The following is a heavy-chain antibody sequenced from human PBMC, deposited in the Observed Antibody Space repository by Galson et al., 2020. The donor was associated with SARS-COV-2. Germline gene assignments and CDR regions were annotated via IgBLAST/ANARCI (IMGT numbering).Heavy chain of an antibody. CDR3: AREPRPPYGTSFPYYFDY. CDR2: IYYSGST. Sequence: ASETLSLTCTVSGGSFGTFFWSWIRQSPEKGLEWIGDIYYSGSTKYNPSLQSRATISVDTSSNQFSLKLTSVTAADTAVYYCAREPRPPYGTSFPYYFDYWGQGSLVTVSS. CDR1: GGSFGTFF. D-gene: IGHD4-17*01. V-gene: IGHV4-59*12. J-gene: IGHJ4*02.